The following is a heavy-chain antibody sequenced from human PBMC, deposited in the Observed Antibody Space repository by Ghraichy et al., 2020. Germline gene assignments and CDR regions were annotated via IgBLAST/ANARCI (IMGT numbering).Heavy chain of an antibody. CDR1: GFTFSSYA. V-gene: IGHV3-23*01. CDR3: ALHYYGSANYYSAFDY. J-gene: IGHJ4*02. Sequence: GGSLRLSCEASGFTFSSYALSWVRQAPGSGLEWVSGISGSGGSTYYADSVKGRFTISRDTSKKTLYLQMNSLRADDTAVYYCALHYYGSANYYSAFDYWGQGTLVTVSS. CDR2: ISGSGGST. D-gene: IGHD3-10*01.